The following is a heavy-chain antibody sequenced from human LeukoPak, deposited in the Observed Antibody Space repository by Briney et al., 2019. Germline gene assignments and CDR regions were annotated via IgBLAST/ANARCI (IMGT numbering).Heavy chain of an antibody. J-gene: IGHJ4*02. CDR2: IYYSGST. Sequence: TSETLSLTCAVSGGSISSYYWSWIRQPPGKRLEWIGYIYYSGSTNYNPSLKSRVTISVDTSKNQFSLKLSSVTAADTAVYYCARLATSYYDSSGYCDYWGQGTLVTVSS. CDR3: ARLATSYYDSSGYCDY. CDR1: GGSISSYY. D-gene: IGHD3-22*01. V-gene: IGHV4-59*08.